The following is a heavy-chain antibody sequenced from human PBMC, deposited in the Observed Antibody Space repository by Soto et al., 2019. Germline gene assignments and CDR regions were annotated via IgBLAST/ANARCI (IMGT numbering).Heavy chain of an antibody. Sequence: QMQLVQSGPEVKKPGTSVKVSCKASGFTFTSSAVQWVRQARGQRLEWIGWIVVGSGNTNYAQKFQERVTITRDMSTSTAYMELSSLRSEDTAVYYCAAEGPTGIAAAGQYYYYYYGMDVWGQGTTVTVSS. D-gene: IGHD6-13*01. CDR1: GFTFTSSA. J-gene: IGHJ6*02. V-gene: IGHV1-58*01. CDR2: IVVGSGNT. CDR3: AAEGPTGIAAAGQYYYYYYGMDV.